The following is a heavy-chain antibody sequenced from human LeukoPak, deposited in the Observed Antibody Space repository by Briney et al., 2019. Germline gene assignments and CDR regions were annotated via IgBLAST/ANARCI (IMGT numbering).Heavy chain of an antibody. J-gene: IGHJ4*02. CDR1: GFTFSSYA. CDR3: ARVSDY. CDR2: ISYDGSNK. V-gene: IGHV3-30-3*01. Sequence: PGRSLRLSCAASGFTFSSYAMHWVCQAPGKGLEWVAVISYDGSNKYYADSVKGRFTISRDNSKNTLYLQMNSLRAEDTAVYYCARVSDYWGQGTLVTVSS.